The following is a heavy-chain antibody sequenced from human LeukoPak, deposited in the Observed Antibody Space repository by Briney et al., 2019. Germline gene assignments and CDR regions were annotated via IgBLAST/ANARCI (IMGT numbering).Heavy chain of an antibody. Sequence: ASVKVSCKASGYTFIGYYIHWVRQAPGQGLEWMGWIKPSSGGTNYAQKFQGRVTMTRDTSITTAYMETSRLRSDDTALYYCARSPHILTGENFDYWGQGTLVTVSS. CDR1: GYTFIGYY. CDR2: IKPSSGGT. D-gene: IGHD3-9*01. CDR3: ARSPHILTGENFDY. V-gene: IGHV1-2*02. J-gene: IGHJ4*02.